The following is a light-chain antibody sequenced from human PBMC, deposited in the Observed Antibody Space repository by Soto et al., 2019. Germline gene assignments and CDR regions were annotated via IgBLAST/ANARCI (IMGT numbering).Light chain of an antibody. Sequence: DIQMTQSPSSLSASVGDRVTITCQASQDITNYLNWYQQKPGKAPKILIYDASVLEAGVPSRFSGGGFGTHFTLTITSLQAEDVATYYCQQFDNLPLTFGGGTNLEIK. CDR1: QDITNY. CDR2: DAS. V-gene: IGKV1-33*01. J-gene: IGKJ4*01. CDR3: QQFDNLPLT.